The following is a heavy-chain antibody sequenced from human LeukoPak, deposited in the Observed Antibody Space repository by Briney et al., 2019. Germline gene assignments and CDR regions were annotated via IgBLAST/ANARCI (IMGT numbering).Heavy chain of an antibody. J-gene: IGHJ6*02. CDR1: GGTFSSYA. Sequence: GASVKVSCKASGGTFSSYAISWVRQAPGQGLEWMGGIIPIFGTANYAQKLQGRVTITADESTSTAYMELSSLRSEDTAVYYCARGAGITGVYYYYYGMDVWGQGTTVTVSS. CDR3: ARGAGITGVYYYYYGMDV. V-gene: IGHV1-69*13. CDR2: IIPIFGTA. D-gene: IGHD1-20*01.